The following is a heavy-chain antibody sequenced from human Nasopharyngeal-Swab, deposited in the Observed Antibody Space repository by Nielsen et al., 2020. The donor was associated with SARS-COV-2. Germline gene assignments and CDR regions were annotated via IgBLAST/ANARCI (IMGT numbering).Heavy chain of an antibody. CDR1: GGSISSGGYY. D-gene: IGHD3-3*01. V-gene: IGHV4-61*08. Sequence: SETLSLTCTVSGGSISSGGYYWSWIRQPPGKGLEWIGYIYYSGSTNYNPSLKSRVTISVDTSKNQFSLKLSSVTAADTAVYYCARAGDAYDFWSGYPDYYGMDVWGQGTTVTVSS. J-gene: IGHJ6*02. CDR3: ARAGDAYDFWSGYPDYYGMDV. CDR2: IYYSGST.